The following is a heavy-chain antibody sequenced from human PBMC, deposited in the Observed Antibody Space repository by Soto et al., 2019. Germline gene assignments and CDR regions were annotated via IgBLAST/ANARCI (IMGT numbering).Heavy chain of an antibody. CDR3: ARGNTYYDFWSGDYTHKRFDP. V-gene: IGHV4-59*01. Sequence: TLSLTCTVSGVSISSYYWSWIRQPPGKGLEWIGYTYYSGSTNYNPSLKSRVTISVDTSKNQFSLKLSSVTATDTAVYYCARGNTYYDFWSGDYTHKRFDPLGPCNLFTGSS. CDR2: TYYSGST. D-gene: IGHD3-3*01. CDR1: GVSISSYY. J-gene: IGHJ5*01.